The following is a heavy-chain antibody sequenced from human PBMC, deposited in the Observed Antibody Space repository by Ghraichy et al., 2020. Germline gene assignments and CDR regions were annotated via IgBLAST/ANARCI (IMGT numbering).Heavy chain of an antibody. J-gene: IGHJ6*02. V-gene: IGHV4-31*03. CDR2: IYYSGST. CDR1: GGSISSGGYY. Sequence: SLNISCTVSGGSISSGGYYWSWIRQHPGKGLEWIGYIYYSGSTYYNPSLKSRVTISVDTSKNQFSLKLSSVTAADTAVYYCAREGTGDRGPYYYGMDVWGQGTTVTVSS. CDR3: AREGTGDRGPYYYGMDV. D-gene: IGHD7-27*01.